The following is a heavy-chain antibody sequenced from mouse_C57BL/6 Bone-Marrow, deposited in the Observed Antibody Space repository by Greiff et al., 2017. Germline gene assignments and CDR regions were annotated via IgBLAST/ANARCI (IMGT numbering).Heavy chain of an antibody. J-gene: IGHJ3*01. D-gene: IGHD2-1*01. CDR2: IDPEDGDT. V-gene: IGHV14-1*01. CDR3: TTCYGNYAGFAY. CDR1: GFNIKDYY. Sequence: EVKLVESGAELVRPGASVKLSCTASGFNIKDYYMHWVKQRPEQGLEWIGRIDPEDGDTEYAPKFQGKATMTADTSSNTAYLQLSSLTSEDTAVXYCTTCYGNYAGFAYWGQGTLVTVSA.